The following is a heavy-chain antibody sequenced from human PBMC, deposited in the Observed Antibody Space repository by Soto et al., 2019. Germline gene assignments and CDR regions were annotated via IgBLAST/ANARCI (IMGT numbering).Heavy chain of an antibody. J-gene: IGHJ2*01. Sequence: GASVKVYCKASGYTFTSYGISWVRQAPGQGLEWMGWISAYNGNTNYAQKLQGRVTMTTDTSTSTAYMELRSLRSDDTAVYYCARDLGDYIWGSYLYNVTSSSYIITLW. CDR1: GYTFTSYG. CDR3: ARDLGDYIWGSYLYNVTSSSYIITL. D-gene: IGHD3-16*02. CDR2: ISAYNGNT. V-gene: IGHV1-18*01.